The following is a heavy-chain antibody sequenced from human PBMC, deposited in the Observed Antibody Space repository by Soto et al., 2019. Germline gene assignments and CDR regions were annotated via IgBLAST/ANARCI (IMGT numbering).Heavy chain of an antibody. J-gene: IGHJ4*02. CDR1: GGSISSGDYY. D-gene: IGHD2-15*01. CDR3: AGVAACGGGRCYFSVDY. Sequence: QVQLQESGPGLVKPSQTLSLTCTVSGGSISSGDYYWSWIRQPPGKGLEWIGYIYYSGSTYYNPALTSAYTTSVDASKKQFSLKLSSVTAADPAVYYCAGVAACGGGRCYFSVDYWGQGTLVTVSS. V-gene: IGHV4-30-4*01. CDR2: IYYSGST.